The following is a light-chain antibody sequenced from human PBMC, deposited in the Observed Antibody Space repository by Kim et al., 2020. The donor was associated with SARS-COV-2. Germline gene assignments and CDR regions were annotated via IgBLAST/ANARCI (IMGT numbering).Light chain of an antibody. CDR1: SSDVGGYNY. Sequence: QSITISWTGTSSDVGGYNYVSWYQQNPGKAPKLMIYDVSNRPSGVSNRFSGSKSGNTASLTISGLQAEDEADYYCSSYTSSSTPRVFGTGTKVTVL. CDR2: DVS. J-gene: IGLJ1*01. V-gene: IGLV2-14*03. CDR3: SSYTSSSTPRV.